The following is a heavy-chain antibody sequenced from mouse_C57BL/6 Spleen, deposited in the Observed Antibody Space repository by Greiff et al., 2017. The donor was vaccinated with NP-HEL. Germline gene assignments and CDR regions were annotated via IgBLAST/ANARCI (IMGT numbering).Heavy chain of an antibody. CDR3: ARGGYRDYYYAMDY. D-gene: IGHD2-14*01. J-gene: IGHJ4*01. Sequence: QVQLQQPGAELVRPGTSVKLSCKASGYTFTSYWMHWVKQRPGQGLEWIGVIDPSDSYTNYNQKFKGKATLTVDTSSSTAYMQLSSLTSEDSAVYYCARGGYRDYYYAMDYWGQGTSVTVSS. CDR1: GYTFTSYW. CDR2: IDPSDSYT. V-gene: IGHV1-59*01.